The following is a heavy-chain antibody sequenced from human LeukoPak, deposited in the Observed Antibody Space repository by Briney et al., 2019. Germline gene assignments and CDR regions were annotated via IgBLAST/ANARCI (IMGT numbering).Heavy chain of an antibody. D-gene: IGHD3-10*01. CDR1: GFTVSSNY. CDR3: ARGARFGELLFDY. J-gene: IGHJ4*02. CDR2: IYSGGST. V-gene: IGHV3-53*01. Sequence: SGGSLRLSCAASGFTVSSNYMSWVRQAPGKGLEWVSVIYSGGSTYYADSVKGRFTISRDNSKNTLYLQMNSLRAEDTAVYYCARGARFGELLFDYWGQGTLVTVSS.